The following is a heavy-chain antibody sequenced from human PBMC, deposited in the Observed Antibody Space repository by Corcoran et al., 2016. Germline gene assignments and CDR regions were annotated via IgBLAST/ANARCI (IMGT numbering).Heavy chain of an antibody. J-gene: IGHJ4*02. V-gene: IGHV1-3*01. CDR3: ARDPRITMVRGVQGYFDY. CDR2: INAGNGNT. Sequence: QVQLVQSGAEVKKPGASVKVSCKASGYTFTSYAMHWVRQAPGQRLEWMGWINAGNGNTKYSQKFQGRVTITRDTSASTAYMELSSRRSEDTAVYYCARDPRITMVRGVQGYFDYWGQGTLVTVSS. CDR1: GYTFTSYA. D-gene: IGHD3-10*01.